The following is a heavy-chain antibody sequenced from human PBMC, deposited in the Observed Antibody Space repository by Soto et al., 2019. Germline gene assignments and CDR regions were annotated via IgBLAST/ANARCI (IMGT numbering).Heavy chain of an antibody. Sequence: SETLSLTCTVSGGSISGSGYYWGWIRQFPGKGLEWIGSMYYRENTYYNPSLKSRITMSVDTSKNQLSLNLSSVTAADTAVYYCSRRAPEGFDPWGQGTLVTVSS. CDR2: MYYRENT. V-gene: IGHV4-39*01. CDR3: SRRAPEGFDP. J-gene: IGHJ5*02. CDR1: GGSISGSGYY.